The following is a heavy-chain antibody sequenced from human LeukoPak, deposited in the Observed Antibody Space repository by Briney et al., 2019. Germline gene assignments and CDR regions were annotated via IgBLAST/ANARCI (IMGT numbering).Heavy chain of an antibody. Sequence: SETLSLTCTVSGGSISSSSYYWGWIRQPPGKGLEWIGSIYYSGSTYYNPSLKSRVTISVDTSKNQSSLKLSSVTAADTAVYYCARQGLAAAGFPFDYWGQGTLVTVSS. CDR1: GGSISSSSYY. CDR3: ARQGLAAAGFPFDY. CDR2: IYYSGST. V-gene: IGHV4-39*01. D-gene: IGHD6-13*01. J-gene: IGHJ4*02.